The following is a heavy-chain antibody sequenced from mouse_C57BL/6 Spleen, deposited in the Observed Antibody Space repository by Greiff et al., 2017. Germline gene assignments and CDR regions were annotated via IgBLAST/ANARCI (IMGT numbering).Heavy chain of an antibody. CDR2: ISGGGGNT. CDR3: ARQGFLLDY. V-gene: IGHV5-9*01. J-gene: IGHJ2*01. CDR1: GFTFSSYT. Sequence: EVQVVESGGGLVKPGGSLKLSCAASGFTFSSYTMSWVRQTPEKRLEWVATISGGGGNTYYPDSVKGRFTISRDNAKNTLYLQMSSLRSEDTALYYCARQGFLLDYWGQGTTLTVSS.